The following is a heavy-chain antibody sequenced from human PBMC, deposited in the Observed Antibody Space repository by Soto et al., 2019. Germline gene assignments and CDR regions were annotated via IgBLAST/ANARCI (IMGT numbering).Heavy chain of an antibody. V-gene: IGHV4-31*03. CDR1: GGSISSGGYY. J-gene: IGHJ5*02. D-gene: IGHD6-19*01. CDR3: ARDSGMAGAGWFDP. CDR2: IYYSGST. Sequence: QVQLQESGPGLVRPSQTLSLTCTVSGGSISSGGYYWSWIRQHPGKGLEWIGYIYYSGSTYYNPSLKSRVTRSVDTSKNQFSLKLSSVTAADTAVYYCARDSGMAGAGWFDPWGQGTLVTVSS.